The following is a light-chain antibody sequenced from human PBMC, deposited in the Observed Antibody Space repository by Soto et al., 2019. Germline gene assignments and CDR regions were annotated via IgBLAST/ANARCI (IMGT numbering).Light chain of an antibody. Sequence: DIQMTQSPSTLSASVGDRVTITCRASQSISNWLAWYQQKPGKAPKLLIYRASSLEGGVPSRFSGSGSGTEFTLTISGLQPDDFATYYCQQYESYSTLGGGTKVEIK. CDR3: QQYESYST. V-gene: IGKV1-5*03. J-gene: IGKJ4*01. CDR2: RAS. CDR1: QSISNW.